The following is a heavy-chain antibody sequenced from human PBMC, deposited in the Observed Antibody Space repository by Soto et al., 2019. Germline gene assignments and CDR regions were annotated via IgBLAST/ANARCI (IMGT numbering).Heavy chain of an antibody. D-gene: IGHD3-16*01. Sequence: ASVKVSCKASGYTFTGYYMHWVRQAPGQGLEWMGWINPNSGGTNYAQKFQGWVTMTRDTSISTAYMELSRLRSDDTAVYYCARDVKTRGGCGEDYYYGMDVWGQGTTVTDSS. CDR2: INPNSGGT. CDR1: GYTFTGYY. V-gene: IGHV1-2*04. CDR3: ARDVKTRGGCGEDYYYGMDV. J-gene: IGHJ6*02.